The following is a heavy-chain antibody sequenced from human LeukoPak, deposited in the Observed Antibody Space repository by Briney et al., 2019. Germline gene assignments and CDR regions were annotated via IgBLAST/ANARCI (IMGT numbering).Heavy chain of an antibody. Sequence: GGSLRLSCAASGFTFSSYSMNWVRQAPGKGLEWVSYISSSGSTIYYADSVKGRFTISRDNAKNSLYLQMNSLRDEDTAVYYCARGGGNSGYDPFDYWGQGTLVTVSS. CDR1: GFTFSSYS. D-gene: IGHD5-12*01. J-gene: IGHJ4*02. V-gene: IGHV3-48*02. CDR2: ISSSGSTI. CDR3: ARGGGNSGYDPFDY.